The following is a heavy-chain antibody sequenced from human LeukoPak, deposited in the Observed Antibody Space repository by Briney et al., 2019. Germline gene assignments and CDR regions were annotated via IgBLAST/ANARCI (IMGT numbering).Heavy chain of an antibody. CDR2: ISGSGGST. Sequence: GGSLRLSCAASGFTFSSYAMSWVRQAPGKGLEWVSAISGSGGSTYYADSVKGRFTISRHNSKNTLYLQMNSLRAEDTAVYYCARTAGGGKTMEVFDYWGQGTLVTVSS. CDR1: GFTFSSYA. V-gene: IGHV3-23*01. CDR3: ARTAGGGKTMEVFDY. J-gene: IGHJ4*02. D-gene: IGHD1-1*01.